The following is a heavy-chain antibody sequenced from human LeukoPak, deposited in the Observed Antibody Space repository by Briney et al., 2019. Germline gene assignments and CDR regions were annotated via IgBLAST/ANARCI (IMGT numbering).Heavy chain of an antibody. CDR2: ISGSGGST. V-gene: IGHV3-23*01. J-gene: IGHJ4*02. Sequence: GGSLRLSCAASGFTFSSYAMSWVRRAPGKGLEWVSAISGSGGSTYYADSVKGRFTISRDNSKNTLYLQMNSLRAEDTAVYYCAKTITFGGVPPPFDYWGQGTLVTVSS. D-gene: IGHD3-16*01. CDR1: GFTFSSYA. CDR3: AKTITFGGVPPPFDY.